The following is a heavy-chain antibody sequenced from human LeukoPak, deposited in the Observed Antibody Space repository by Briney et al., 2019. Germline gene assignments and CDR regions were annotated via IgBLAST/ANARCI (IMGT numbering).Heavy chain of an antibody. V-gene: IGHV4-38-2*02. Sequence: PSETLSLTCTVSGYSISSGYYWGWIRQPPGKGLEGIGSIYHSGSTYYNPSLKSRVTISVDTSKNQFSLKLSSVTAADTAVYYCARERVGEYYDFWSGYYTSGISLYYFDYWGRGTLVTVSS. CDR2: IYHSGST. CDR1: GYSISSGYY. J-gene: IGHJ4*02. CDR3: ARERVGEYYDFWSGYYTSGISLYYFDY. D-gene: IGHD3-3*01.